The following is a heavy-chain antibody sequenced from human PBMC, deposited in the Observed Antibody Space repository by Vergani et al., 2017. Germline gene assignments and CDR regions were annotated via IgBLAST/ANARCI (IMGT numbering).Heavy chain of an antibody. CDR3: ARDPRGSESLFNWFDP. CDR1: GYIFTDYY. CDR2: INPKTGDA. D-gene: IGHD3-10*01. J-gene: IGHJ5*02. V-gene: IGHV1-2*02. Sequence: QVQLVQSGTEMKKPGASMKVSFEASGYIFTDYYIHWVRQAPGQGLEWMGWINPKTGDANYARKFQDRVTMTRDPSLSTVYLELTRLTSDDTAVYHCARDPRGSESLFNWFDPWGQGTLVIVSS.